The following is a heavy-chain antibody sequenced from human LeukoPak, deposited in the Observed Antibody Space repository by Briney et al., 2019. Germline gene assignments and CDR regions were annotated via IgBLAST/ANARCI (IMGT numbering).Heavy chain of an antibody. CDR1: GYTFTSYG. Sequence: ASVKVSCKASGYTFTSYGISWVRQAPGQGLEWMGWISAYNGNTNYAQKLQGRVTMTTDTSTSTAYMELRSLRSDDTAVYYCARDDWGSYYSSYYFDYWGQGTLVTVSS. CDR3: ARDDWGSYYSSYYFDY. J-gene: IGHJ4*02. CDR2: ISAYNGNT. D-gene: IGHD1-26*01. V-gene: IGHV1-18*01.